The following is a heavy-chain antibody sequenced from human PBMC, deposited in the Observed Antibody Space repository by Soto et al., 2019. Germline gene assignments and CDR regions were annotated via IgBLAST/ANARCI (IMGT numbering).Heavy chain of an antibody. CDR2: ISYDGSDT. J-gene: IGHJ2*01. Sequence: EQLAESGGGVVQSGRSLRLSCEASGFTFSSFGMHWVRQAPGKGLEWVAVISYDGSDTYFADSVKVRFTISRDNSKNTVYLQMNSLTVEDTAVYYCVKDIHFLGIWYFDLWGRGSLVSVSS. CDR1: GFTFSSFG. V-gene: IGHV3-30*18. CDR3: VKDIHFLGIWYFDL. D-gene: IGHD3-16*01.